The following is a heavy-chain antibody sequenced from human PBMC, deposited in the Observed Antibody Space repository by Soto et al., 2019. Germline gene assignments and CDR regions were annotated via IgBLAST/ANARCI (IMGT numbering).Heavy chain of an antibody. CDR2: IYYTGET. Sequence: QVQLQESGPSLVRPSQTLSLTCSVSGLDVSRGGSYWGWIRQLPGKGLEWIGYIYYTGETFFNPFLESRRSIAPDTSKNQFSLKLRSVTAADTAVYYCARSVVGAQSQTEHWGQGTLVTVSS. CDR1: GLDVSRGGSY. J-gene: IGHJ4*02. D-gene: IGHD1-26*01. CDR3: ARSVVGAQSQTEH. V-gene: IGHV4-31*03.